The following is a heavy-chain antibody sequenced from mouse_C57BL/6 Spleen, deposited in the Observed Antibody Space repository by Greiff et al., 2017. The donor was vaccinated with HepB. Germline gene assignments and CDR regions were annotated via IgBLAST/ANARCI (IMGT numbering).Heavy chain of an antibody. CDR2: IWTGGGT. Sequence: VQLQESGPGLVAPSQSLSITCTVSGFSLTSYAISWVRQPPGKGLEWLGVIWTGGGTNYNSALKSRLSISKDNSKSQVFIKMNSLQTDDTARYYCARPDSSGYYAMDDWGKGTSVTVSS. J-gene: IGHJ4*01. CDR3: ARPDSSGYYAMDD. CDR1: GFSLTSYA. V-gene: IGHV2-9-1*01. D-gene: IGHD3-2*02.